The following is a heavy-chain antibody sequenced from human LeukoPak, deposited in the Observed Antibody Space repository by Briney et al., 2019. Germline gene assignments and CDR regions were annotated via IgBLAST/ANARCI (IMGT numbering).Heavy chain of an antibody. CDR3: ARDRTYSSGWYGRAFDY. V-gene: IGHV1-69*05. J-gene: IGHJ4*02. D-gene: IGHD6-19*01. Sequence: SVKVSCKASGGTFSSYAISWVRQAPGQGLEWMGGIIPIFGTANYAQKLQGRVTMTTDTSTSTAYMELRSLRSDDTAVYYCARDRTYSSGWYGRAFDYWGQGTLVTVSS. CDR1: GGTFSSYA. CDR2: IIPIFGTA.